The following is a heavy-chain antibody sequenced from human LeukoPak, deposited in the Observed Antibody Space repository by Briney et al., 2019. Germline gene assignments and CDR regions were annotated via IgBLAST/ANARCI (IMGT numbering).Heavy chain of an antibody. CDR2: INSDGITT. D-gene: IGHD3-22*01. CDR1: GLTFSNYC. J-gene: IGHJ4*02. Sequence: GGSLRLSCATSGLTFSNYCMDWVRQAPGKGLVWVSRINSDGITTNYADSVKGRFTISRDNAKNTLYLQMNSLRAEDTAVYYCARGLGYNTSGYSYYWGQGTLVTVPS. V-gene: IGHV3-74*01. CDR3: ARGLGYNTSGYSYY.